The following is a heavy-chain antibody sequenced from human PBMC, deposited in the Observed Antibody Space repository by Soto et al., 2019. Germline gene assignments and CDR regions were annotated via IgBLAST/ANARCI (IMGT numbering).Heavy chain of an antibody. CDR1: GFIFENFG. J-gene: IGHJ5*02. D-gene: IGHD1-26*01. CDR3: AKNQGVELVPLATVDWFDP. Sequence: GGSLRLSCAASGFIFENFGMSWVRQAPGKGLEWISSISGSGFKKYYADSVKGRFTISRDNSKSTVYLELNNLSAEDTAVYHCAKNQGVELVPLATVDWFDPWGQGTVVTVSS. CDR2: ISGSGFKK. V-gene: IGHV3-23*01.